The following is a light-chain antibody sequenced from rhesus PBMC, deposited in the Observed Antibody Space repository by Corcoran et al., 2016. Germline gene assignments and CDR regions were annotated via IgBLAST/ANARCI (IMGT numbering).Light chain of an antibody. J-gene: IGKJ1*01. Sequence: DIQMTQSPSSLSPSVGDRVTITCRASQGISSWLVWYQQKPGKAPKLLIYKASSLQSGVPSRFSGSGSGTDFTLTISSLQPEDFATYYCQQYNSAPPTFGQGTKVEIK. CDR1: QGISSW. V-gene: IGKV1-21*01. CDR2: KAS. CDR3: QQYNSAPPT.